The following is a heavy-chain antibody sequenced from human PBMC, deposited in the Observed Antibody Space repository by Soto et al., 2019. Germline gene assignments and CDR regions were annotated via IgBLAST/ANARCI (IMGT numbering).Heavy chain of an antibody. CDR1: GFTFSSYA. V-gene: IGHV3-23*01. Sequence: EVQLLESGGGLVQPGGSPRLSCAASGFTFSSYAMSWVRQAPGKGLEWVSAISGSGGSTYYADSVKGRFTISRDNSKNTLYLQMNSLRAEDTAVYYCAKGGDSSSSNPNDYWGQGTLVTVSS. J-gene: IGHJ4*02. CDR2: ISGSGGST. CDR3: AKGGDSSSSNPNDY. D-gene: IGHD6-6*01.